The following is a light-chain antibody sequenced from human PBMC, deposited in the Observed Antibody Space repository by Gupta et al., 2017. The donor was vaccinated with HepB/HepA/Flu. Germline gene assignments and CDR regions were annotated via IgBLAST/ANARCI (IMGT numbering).Light chain of an antibody. CDR1: QSVSRK. Sequence: EIEMTQSPATLCVSTGETVILSCRASQSVSRKLVWYQQKSGQAPRLLIYDASTRASDIPARFSGSGSGTEFTLTISTLQSEDFAIYYCQHYNNWPPDAFGQGTKLEIK. J-gene: IGKJ2*01. CDR2: DAS. CDR3: QHYNNWPPDA. V-gene: IGKV3-15*01.